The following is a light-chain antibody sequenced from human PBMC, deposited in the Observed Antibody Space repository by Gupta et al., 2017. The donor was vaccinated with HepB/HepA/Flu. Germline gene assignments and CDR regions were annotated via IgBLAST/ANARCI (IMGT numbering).Light chain of an antibody. J-gene: IGLJ2*01. V-gene: IGLV1-47*01. CDR3: ESLEDSRSGRVV. Sequence: SVLTQPPSSSGPPGRGVTRSCSGRSSNIGNNNVYWYQQVPGAAPNLLIYKNNQRPSGVSDRFSGSKSGPSTSLAISGLRSEDEAVYYCESLEDSRSGRVVFGGGTRLTVL. CDR1: SSNIGNNN. CDR2: KNN.